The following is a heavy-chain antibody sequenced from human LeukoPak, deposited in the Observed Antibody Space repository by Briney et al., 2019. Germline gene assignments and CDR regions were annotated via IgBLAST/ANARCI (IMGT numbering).Heavy chain of an antibody. CDR1: GYTFTSYG. CDR2: ISAYNGNT. D-gene: IGHD3-10*01. J-gene: IGHJ6*02. Sequence: GASVKVSCKASGYTFTSYGVSWVRQAPGQGLEWMGWISAYNGNTNYTQKLQGRVTMTTDTFTSTAYMELRSLRSDDTAVYYCAREVVNYYGSGSYFSQNYYGMDVWGQGTTVTVSS. CDR3: AREVVNYYGSGSYFSQNYYGMDV. V-gene: IGHV1-18*01.